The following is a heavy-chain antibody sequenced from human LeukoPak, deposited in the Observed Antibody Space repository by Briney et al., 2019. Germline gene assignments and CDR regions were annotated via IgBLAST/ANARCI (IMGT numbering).Heavy chain of an antibody. Sequence: GASVKVSFKASGYTFTSYAMHWVRQAPGQRLEWMGWINAGNGNTKYSQKFQGRVTITRDTSASTAYMELSSLRSEDTAVYYCARDDQGYCSSTSCSQGAFDIWGQGTMVTVSS. D-gene: IGHD2-2*01. V-gene: IGHV1-3*01. CDR1: GYTFTSYA. J-gene: IGHJ3*02. CDR2: INAGNGNT. CDR3: ARDDQGYCSSTSCSQGAFDI.